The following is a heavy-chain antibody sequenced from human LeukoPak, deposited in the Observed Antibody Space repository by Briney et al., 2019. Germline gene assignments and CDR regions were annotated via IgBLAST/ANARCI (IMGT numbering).Heavy chain of an antibody. CDR3: ARAMVRGVSNPFDS. CDR2: INPNGGST. Sequence: ASVKVSCKASAYTLTNYYIHWVRQAPGQGLEWMGIINPNGGSTSYAQKFQGRVTMTRDTSTTTVYMELSSLRSEDTAVYYCARAMVRGVSNPFDSWGQGTLVTVSS. V-gene: IGHV1-46*01. CDR1: AYTLTNYY. J-gene: IGHJ4*02. D-gene: IGHD3-10*01.